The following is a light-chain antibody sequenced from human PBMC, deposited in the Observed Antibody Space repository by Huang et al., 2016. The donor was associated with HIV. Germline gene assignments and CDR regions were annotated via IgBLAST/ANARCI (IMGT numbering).Light chain of an antibody. CDR1: QSVSSD. CDR3: QQRSDWPRT. Sequence: EIVLTQSPATLSLSPGERATLSCRASQSVSSDLDWYQQKAGQAPRLLIYGASNRATGIPARCSGSGAGTDFTLTIRSLEPEDFAVYYCQQRSDWPRTFGQGTKLEIK. J-gene: IGKJ2*01. V-gene: IGKV3-11*01. CDR2: GAS.